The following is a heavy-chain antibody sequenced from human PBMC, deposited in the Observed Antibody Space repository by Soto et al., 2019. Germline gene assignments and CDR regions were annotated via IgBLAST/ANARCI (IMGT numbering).Heavy chain of an antibody. CDR3: ARTYSSSWEPMTYYFDY. Sequence: PSETLSLTCTVSGVSISSYYWSWIRKPPGKVLELIGYIYYIGSPNYNPSLKSRVPISVDTSKNQFSLKLSSVTAADTAVYYCARTYSSSWEPMTYYFDYWGQGTPVTVSS. V-gene: IGHV4-59*01. D-gene: IGHD6-13*01. CDR2: IYYIGSP. J-gene: IGHJ4*02. CDR1: GVSISSYY.